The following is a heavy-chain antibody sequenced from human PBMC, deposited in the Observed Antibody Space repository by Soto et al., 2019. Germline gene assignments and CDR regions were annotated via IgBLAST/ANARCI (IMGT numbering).Heavy chain of an antibody. D-gene: IGHD2-15*01. J-gene: IGHJ5*02. CDR3: TTSPDADCSRRCRNWFDP. V-gene: IGHV3-73*01. CDR2: IGSNGNSYAT. Sequence: EVQLVESGVGVVQPGGSLKLSCAASGLTSSGSAMHWVRQAAGKGLEWVGRIGSNGNSYATAYGESVKGRFTISRDVSKNTAYPEMNSLETDDTAVYFCTTSPDADCSRRCRNWFDPWGQGSLVTVSS. CDR1: GLTSSGSA.